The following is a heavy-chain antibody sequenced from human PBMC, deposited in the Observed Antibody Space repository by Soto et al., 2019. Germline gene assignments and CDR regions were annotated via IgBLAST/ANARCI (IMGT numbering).Heavy chain of an antibody. CDR1: GYLFTAYS. D-gene: IGHD3-10*01. J-gene: IGHJ1*01. CDR2: VNPSGGST. Sequence: ASVKVSCKASGYLFTAYSMHWVRLAPGQGLEWMGVVNPSGGSTKYAQNFQGRVTMTRDTSTTTIYMELSSLRSDDTAIYYCAREENCTTSPCSGDFQFWGQGTLVTVSS. V-gene: IGHV1-46*01. CDR3: AREENCTTSPCSGDFQF.